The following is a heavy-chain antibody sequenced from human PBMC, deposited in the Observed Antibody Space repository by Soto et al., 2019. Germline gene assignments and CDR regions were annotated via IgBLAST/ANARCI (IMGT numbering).Heavy chain of an antibody. D-gene: IGHD5-18*01. V-gene: IGHV4-59*08. J-gene: IGHJ4*02. Sequence: QVQLQESGPGLVKPSETLSLTCTVSGGSISSYYWSWIRQPPGKGLEWIGYIYYNGSTNYNPSLKIRVTISVDTSKNQFSLKLSSVTAADTAVYYGARRYGSCFDYWGQGTLVTVSS. CDR2: IYYNGST. CDR3: ARRYGSCFDY. CDR1: GGSISSYY.